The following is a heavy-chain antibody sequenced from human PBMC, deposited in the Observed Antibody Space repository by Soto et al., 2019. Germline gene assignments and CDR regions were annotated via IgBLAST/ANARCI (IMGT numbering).Heavy chain of an antibody. J-gene: IGHJ4*02. CDR2: INAGNGNT. D-gene: IGHD6-19*01. CDR3: ARAVAVPADFDY. Sequence: QVQLVQSGAEEKKPGASVKVSCKASGYTFTGYAMHWVRHAPGQRLEWMGWINAGNGNTKYSQKFQGRVTITRDTSASTAYMELSRLRSEDAAVYYCARAVAVPADFDYWGQGTLVTVSS. CDR1: GYTFTGYA. V-gene: IGHV1-3*05.